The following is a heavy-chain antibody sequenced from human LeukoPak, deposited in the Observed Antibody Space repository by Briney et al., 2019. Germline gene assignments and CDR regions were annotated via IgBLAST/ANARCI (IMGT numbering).Heavy chain of an antibody. Sequence: SETLPLTCAVYGGSFSGYYWSWIRQPPGKGLEWIGEINHSGSTNYNPSLKSRVTISVDTSKNQFSLKLSSVTAADTAVYYCARSLARYCTNGVCTTFFVFDPWGQGTLVTVSS. CDR3: ARSLARYCTNGVCTTFFVFDP. D-gene: IGHD2-8*01. CDR2: INHSGST. CDR1: GGSFSGYY. J-gene: IGHJ5*02. V-gene: IGHV4-34*01.